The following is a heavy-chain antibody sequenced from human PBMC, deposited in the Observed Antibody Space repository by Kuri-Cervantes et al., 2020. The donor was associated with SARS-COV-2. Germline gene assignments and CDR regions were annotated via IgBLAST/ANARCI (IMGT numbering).Heavy chain of an antibody. CDR1: GFTFSSYA. D-gene: IGHD6-19*01. V-gene: IGHV3-30*14. CDR2: ISYDGSNK. J-gene: IGHJ4*02. Sequence: GESLKISCAASGFTFSSYAMHWVRQAPGKGLEWVAVISYDGSNKYYADSVKGRFTISRDNSKNVVYLQMNSLRIEDTAEYFCARDPWGADISGWKRPFDYWGQGTLVTVSS. CDR3: ARDPWGADISGWKRPFDY.